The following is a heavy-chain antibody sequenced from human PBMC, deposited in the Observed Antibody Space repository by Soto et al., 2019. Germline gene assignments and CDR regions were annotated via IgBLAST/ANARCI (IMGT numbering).Heavy chain of an antibody. J-gene: IGHJ4*02. CDR3: VSCYDSGGHFDY. CDR1: GGTFSSYA. CDR2: IIPIFGTA. V-gene: IGHV1-69*01. Sequence: QVQLVQSGAAVKKPGSSVKVSCKASGGTFSSYAISWVRQAPGQGLEWMGGIIPIFGTANYAQKFQGRVTMTADESTSKAYMELSSLRSEDTAVYYFVSCYDSGGHFDYWGQGTLVTVSS. D-gene: IGHD5-12*01.